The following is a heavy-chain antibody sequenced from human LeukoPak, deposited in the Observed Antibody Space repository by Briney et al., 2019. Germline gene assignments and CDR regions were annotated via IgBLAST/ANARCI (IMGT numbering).Heavy chain of an antibody. CDR1: GASISLYY. Sequence: PSETLSLTCSVSGASISLYYWSWVRQSAGKQPEWIGRVHATGTTNYNPSLRSRVSLSVDTFKKQFSLKLNSVTAADTAVYYCAGVLGSSGYAGDWRFDLWGRGTLVTVSS. CDR2: VHATGTT. V-gene: IGHV4-4*07. J-gene: IGHJ2*01. CDR3: AGVLGSSGYAGDWRFDL. D-gene: IGHD3-22*01.